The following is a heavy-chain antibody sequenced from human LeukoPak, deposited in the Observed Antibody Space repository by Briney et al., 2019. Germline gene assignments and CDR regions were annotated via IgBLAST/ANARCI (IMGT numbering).Heavy chain of an antibody. D-gene: IGHD3-22*01. Sequence: GASVKVSCKASGFTFSSYAISWVRQAPGQGLEWMGSIFPIVGIENYAQKFQGRVTITADKSTSTAYMKLSSLRPEDTAVYYCAKETTYYYDSSGFLGCQHWGQGTLVTVSS. CDR3: AKETTYYYDSSGFLGCQH. J-gene: IGHJ1*01. CDR1: GFTFSSYA. V-gene: IGHV1-69*04. CDR2: IFPIVGIE.